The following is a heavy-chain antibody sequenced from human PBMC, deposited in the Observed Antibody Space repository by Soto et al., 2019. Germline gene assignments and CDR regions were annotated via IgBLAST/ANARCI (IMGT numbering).Heavy chain of an antibody. J-gene: IGHJ4*02. D-gene: IGHD3-16*01. Sequence: EVQLVESGGGLVQPRGSLRLSCAASGFTFSDHYMDWVRQAPGKGLEWVGRTRDKTNSYTREYAASVKGRFTISRDDSKSSLYLQMNSLKTEDTAVYYCARVTVGTYYFDYWGQGTQVTVSS. CDR3: ARVTVGTYYFDY. V-gene: IGHV3-72*01. CDR1: GFTFSDHY. CDR2: TRDKTNSYTR.